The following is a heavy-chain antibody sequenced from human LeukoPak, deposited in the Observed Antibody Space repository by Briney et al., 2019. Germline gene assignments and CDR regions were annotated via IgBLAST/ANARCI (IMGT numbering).Heavy chain of an antibody. Sequence: GGSLRLSCAASGFTFSSYAMHWVRQAPGKGLEWVAVISYDGSNKYYADSVKGRFTISRDNSKNTLYLQMNSLRAEDTAVYYRARQRRREAAAASRGMDVWGQGTTVTVSS. CDR1: GFTFSSYA. CDR3: ARQRRREAAAASRGMDV. CDR2: ISYDGSNK. J-gene: IGHJ6*02. D-gene: IGHD6-13*01. V-gene: IGHV3-30-3*01.